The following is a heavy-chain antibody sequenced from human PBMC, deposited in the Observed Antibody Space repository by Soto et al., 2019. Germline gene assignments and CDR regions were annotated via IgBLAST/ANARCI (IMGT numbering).Heavy chain of an antibody. Sequence: PSETLSLTCTVSGGSISSSSYYWGWTRQPPGKGLEWIGSIYYSGSTYYNPSLKSRVTISVDTSKNQFSLKLSSVTAADTAVYYCARERGYYYDSSGYSHAFDIWGQGTMVTVSS. CDR1: GGSISSSSYY. V-gene: IGHV4-39*02. CDR3: ARERGYYYDSSGYSHAFDI. J-gene: IGHJ3*02. CDR2: IYYSGST. D-gene: IGHD3-22*01.